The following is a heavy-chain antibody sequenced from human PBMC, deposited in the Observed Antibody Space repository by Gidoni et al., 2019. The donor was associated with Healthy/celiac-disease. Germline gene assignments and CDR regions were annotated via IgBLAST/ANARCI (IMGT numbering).Heavy chain of an antibody. Sequence: EVQLVESGGGLIQPGGSLRLSCAASGFTVSSNYMSWVRQAPGKGLEWVSVIYSGGSTYYADSVKGRFTISRDNSKNTLYLQMNSLRAEDTAVYYCARDEFAYDFWSGHKLNYYYYGMDVWGQGTTVTVSS. J-gene: IGHJ6*02. CDR3: ARDEFAYDFWSGHKLNYYYYGMDV. CDR2: IYSGGST. D-gene: IGHD3-3*01. V-gene: IGHV3-53*01. CDR1: GFTVSSNY.